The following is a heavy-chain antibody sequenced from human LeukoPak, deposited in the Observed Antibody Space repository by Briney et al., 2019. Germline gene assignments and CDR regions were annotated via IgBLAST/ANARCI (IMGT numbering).Heavy chain of an antibody. Sequence: PGGSLRLSCAASGFTFNTYSMNWVRPAPGRGLEWVSSISSGSGDIYYADSVKGRFTISRDNTKNSLHLQMNNLRAEDTAVYYCARDRHSSGWSAFDYWGQGTLVTVSS. CDR3: ARDRHSSGWSAFDY. V-gene: IGHV3-21*01. CDR2: ISSGSGDI. D-gene: IGHD6-19*01. CDR1: GFTFNTYS. J-gene: IGHJ4*02.